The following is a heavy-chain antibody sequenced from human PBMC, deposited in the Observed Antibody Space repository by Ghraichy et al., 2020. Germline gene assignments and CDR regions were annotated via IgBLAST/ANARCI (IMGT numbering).Heavy chain of an antibody. J-gene: IGHJ4*02. CDR3: ARTHLSYCSGGSCYDGEFDY. CDR2: IYYSGST. V-gene: IGHV4-39*01. CDR1: GGSISSSSYY. Sequence: SETLSLTCTVSGGSISSSSYYWGWIRQPPGKGLEWIGSIYYSGSTYYNPSLKSRVTISVDTSKNQFSLKLSSVTAADTAVYYCARTHLSYCSGGSCYDGEFDYWGQGTLVTVSS. D-gene: IGHD2-15*01.